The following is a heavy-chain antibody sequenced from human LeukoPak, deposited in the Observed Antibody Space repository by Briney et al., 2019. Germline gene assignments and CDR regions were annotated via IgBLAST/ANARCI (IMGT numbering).Heavy chain of an antibody. CDR1: GGSISSYY. CDR2: IYYSGST. CDR3: ARAKDTAMIDY. J-gene: IGHJ4*02. D-gene: IGHD5-18*01. Sequence: SETLSLTCTVSGGSISSYYWSWIRQPPGKGLEWIGYIYYSGSTNYNPSLKSRVTISVDTSKIQFSLKLSSVTAADTAVYYCARAKDTAMIDYWGQGTLVTVSS. V-gene: IGHV4-59*01.